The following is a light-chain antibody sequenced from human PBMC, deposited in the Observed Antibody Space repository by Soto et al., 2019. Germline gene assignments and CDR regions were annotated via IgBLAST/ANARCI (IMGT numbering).Light chain of an antibody. V-gene: IGLV2-8*01. Sequence: QSVLTQPPSASGSPGQSVTISCSGTSSDIGNYNYVSWYQQHPDKAPKLMIYEVSQRPSGVPDRFSGSKSGNTASLTVSGLQADDEADYYCCSYAGNNKKVFGTGTKVTVL. CDR3: CSYAGNNKKV. CDR2: EVS. J-gene: IGLJ1*01. CDR1: SSDIGNYNY.